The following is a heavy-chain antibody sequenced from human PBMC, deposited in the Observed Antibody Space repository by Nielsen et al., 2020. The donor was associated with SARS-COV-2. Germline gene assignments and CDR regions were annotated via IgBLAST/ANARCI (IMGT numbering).Heavy chain of an antibody. Sequence: GGSLRLSCAASGFTFDDYAMHWVRQAPGKGLEWVSGISWNSGSIGYADSVKGRFTISRDNAKHSLYLQMNSLRAEDTALYYCAKDPSDGMDVWGQGTTVTVSS. CDR1: GFTFDDYA. CDR3: AKDPSDGMDV. D-gene: IGHD3-10*01. V-gene: IGHV3-9*01. J-gene: IGHJ6*02. CDR2: ISWNSGSI.